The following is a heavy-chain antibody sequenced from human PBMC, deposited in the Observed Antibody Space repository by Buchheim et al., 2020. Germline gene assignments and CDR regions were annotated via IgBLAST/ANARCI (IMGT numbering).Heavy chain of an antibody. V-gene: IGHV1-2*04. CDR2: INPNSGGT. CDR3: ARDQRRQQWLVQRAYYYGMDV. D-gene: IGHD6-19*01. CDR1: GYTFTGYY. Sequence: QVQLVQSGAEVKKPGASVKVSCKASGYTFTGYYMHWVRQAPGQGLEWMGWINPNSGGTNYAQKFQGWVTMTRDTSISTAYMELSRLRSDDTAVYYCARDQRRQQWLVQRAYYYGMDVWGQGTT. J-gene: IGHJ6*02.